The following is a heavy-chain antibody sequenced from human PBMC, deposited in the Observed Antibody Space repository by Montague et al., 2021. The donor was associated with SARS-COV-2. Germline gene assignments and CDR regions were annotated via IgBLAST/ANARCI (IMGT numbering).Heavy chain of an antibody. CDR2: INHSGST. Sequence: SETLSLTCAVYGGSFSGYYWSWIRQPPGKGLEWIGEINHSGSTNYNPSLKSRVTISVDTSKNQFSLKLSSVTAADTAVYYCARGRDSGSWYGWEGMDVWGQGTTVTVSS. D-gene: IGHD6-13*01. J-gene: IGHJ6*02. CDR1: GGSFSGYY. CDR3: ARGRDSGSWYGWEGMDV. V-gene: IGHV4-34*01.